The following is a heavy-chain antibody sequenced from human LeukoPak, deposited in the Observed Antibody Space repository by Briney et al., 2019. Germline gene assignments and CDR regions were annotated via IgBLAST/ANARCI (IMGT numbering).Heavy chain of an antibody. CDR3: ARAPLWFGEFRFNY. CDR2: INPNSGGT. J-gene: IGHJ4*02. V-gene: IGHV1-2*02. D-gene: IGHD3-10*01. CDR1: GYTFTGYY. Sequence: ASVKVSCKASGYTFTGYYMHGVRQAPGQGLEWMGWINPNSGGTNYAQKFQGRVTMTRDTSISTAYMELSRLRSDDTAVYYCARAPLWFGEFRFNYWGQGTLVTVSS.